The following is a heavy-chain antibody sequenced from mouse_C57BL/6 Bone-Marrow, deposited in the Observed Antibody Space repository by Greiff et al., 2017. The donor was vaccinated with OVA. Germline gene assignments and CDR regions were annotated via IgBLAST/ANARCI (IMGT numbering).Heavy chain of an antibody. CDR3: ATTLYYFDY. CDR2: IYPRSGNT. CDR1: GYTFTSYG. D-gene: IGHD6-1*01. Sequence: VQLQQSGAELARPGASVKLSCKASGYTFTSYGISWVKQRTGQGLELIGEIYPRSGNTYYNEKFKGKATLTADKSSSTAYMELRSLTSEDSAVYFCATTLYYFDYWGQGTTLTVSS. V-gene: IGHV1-81*01. J-gene: IGHJ2*01.